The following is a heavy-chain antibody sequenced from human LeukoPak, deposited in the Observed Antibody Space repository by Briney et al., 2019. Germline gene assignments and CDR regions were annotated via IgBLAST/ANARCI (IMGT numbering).Heavy chain of an antibody. J-gene: IGHJ4*02. CDR1: GGSISSYY. CDR3: AREKKWELLGFGFDY. V-gene: IGHV4-59*01. D-gene: IGHD1-26*01. CDR2: IYYSGST. Sequence: SETLSLTCTVSGGSISSYYWSWIRQPPGKGLEWIGYIYYSGSTNYNPSLKSRVTISVDTSKNQFSLKLSSVTAADTAVYYCAREKKWELLGFGFDYWGQGTLVTVSS.